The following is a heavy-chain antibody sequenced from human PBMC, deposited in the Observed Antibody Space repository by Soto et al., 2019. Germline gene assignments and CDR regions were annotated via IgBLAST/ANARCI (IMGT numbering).Heavy chain of an antibody. CDR1: GFTFSSYG. Sequence: GGSLRLSCAASGFTFSSYGMHWVRQAPGKGLEWVAVIWYDGSNKYYADSVKGRFTISRDNSKNTLYLQMNSLRAEDTAVYYCARGHYDYGDYLYDYWGQGTLVTVSS. J-gene: IGHJ4*02. D-gene: IGHD4-17*01. CDR3: ARGHYDYGDYLYDY. V-gene: IGHV3-33*01. CDR2: IWYDGSNK.